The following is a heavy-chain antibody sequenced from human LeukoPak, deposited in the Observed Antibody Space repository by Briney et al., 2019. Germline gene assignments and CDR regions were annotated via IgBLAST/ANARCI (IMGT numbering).Heavy chain of an antibody. CDR3: ARGPNEYYGSGSYSST. CDR1: GGSFSGYY. CDR2: INHSGST. J-gene: IGHJ4*02. D-gene: IGHD3-10*01. V-gene: IGHV4-34*01. Sequence: SETLSLTCAVYGGSFSGYYWSWIRQPPGKGLEWIGEINHSGSTNYNPSLKSRVTISVGTSKNQFSLKLSSVTAADTAVYYCARGPNEYYGSGSYSSTWGQGTLVTVSS.